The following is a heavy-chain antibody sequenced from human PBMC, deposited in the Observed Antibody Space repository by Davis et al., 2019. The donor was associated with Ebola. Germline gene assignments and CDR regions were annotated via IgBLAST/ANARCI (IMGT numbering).Heavy chain of an antibody. Sequence: AASVKVSCKASGGTFSTYDINWVRQAPGQGLEWMGRVIPMVGTATYAQKFQGRVTITADKSTSTAYMETSGLRSEDTAVYYCARDLGRYDDHWGQGTLVTVSS. J-gene: IGHJ4*02. CDR1: GGTFSTYD. D-gene: IGHD1-26*01. V-gene: IGHV1-69*04. CDR2: VIPMVGTA. CDR3: ARDLGRYDDH.